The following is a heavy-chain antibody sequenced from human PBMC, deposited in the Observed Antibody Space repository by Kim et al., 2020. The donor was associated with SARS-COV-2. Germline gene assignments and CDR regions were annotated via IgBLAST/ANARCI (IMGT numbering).Heavy chain of an antibody. D-gene: IGHD2-2*03. V-gene: IGHV3-23*01. CDR3: MKGGWGWIWDH. CDR1: GFTFTGYA. CDR2: IDGSDGTT. J-gene: IGHJ4*03. Sequence: GGSLRLSCTTSGFTFTGYAMSWVRQAPGKGLEWVSSIDGSDGTTYYADSVKGRFTISRDNSKNTLYLQMSNLRADDTAVYYCMKGGWGWIWDHWGHETL.